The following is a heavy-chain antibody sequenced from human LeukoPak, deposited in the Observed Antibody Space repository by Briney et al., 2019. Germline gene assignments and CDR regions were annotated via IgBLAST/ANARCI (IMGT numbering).Heavy chain of an antibody. V-gene: IGHV3-30*02. Sequence: PGGSLRLSCAASGFTFSSYGMHWVRQAPGKGLEWVAFIRYDGSNKYYADSVKGRFTISRDNYKNTLYLQMNSLRAEDTAVYYCAKSDYDILTGENYYFDYWGQGTLVTVSS. D-gene: IGHD3-9*01. J-gene: IGHJ4*02. CDR3: AKSDYDILTGENYYFDY. CDR1: GFTFSSYG. CDR2: IRYDGSNK.